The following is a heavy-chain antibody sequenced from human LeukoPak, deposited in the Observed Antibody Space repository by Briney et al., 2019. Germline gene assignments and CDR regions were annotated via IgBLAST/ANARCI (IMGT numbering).Heavy chain of an antibody. D-gene: IGHD2-2*01. V-gene: IGHV1-2*02. CDR2: INPNSGGT. CDR1: GYTFTGYY. J-gene: IGHJ4*02. Sequence: ASVKVSCKASGYTFTGYYMHWVRQAPGQGLEWMGWINPNSGGTNYAQKFQGRVTMTRDTSISTAYMELSRLRSDDTAVYYCARGGRYCSSTSCPITDYWGQGTLVTVSS. CDR3: ARGGRYCSSTSCPITDY.